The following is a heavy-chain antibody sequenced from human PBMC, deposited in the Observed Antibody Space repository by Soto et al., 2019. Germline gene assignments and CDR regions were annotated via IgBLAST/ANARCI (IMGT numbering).Heavy chain of an antibody. D-gene: IGHD2-21*01. CDR2: MYHSGSP. J-gene: IGHJ5*02. V-gene: IGHV4-31*03. CDR3: ARTRGNVVGLNLEDTYFDP. Sequence: QVQLQESGPGLVKPSQTLSLTCTVSGGSISTGDFSWTWIRQHPGKGLEWIGDMYHSGSPYYNPSLKRRLTISVDPSKSQCALRLSSVTAADTAVYSCARTRGNVVGLNLEDTYFDPWGRGTLVTVSS. CDR1: GGSISTGDFS.